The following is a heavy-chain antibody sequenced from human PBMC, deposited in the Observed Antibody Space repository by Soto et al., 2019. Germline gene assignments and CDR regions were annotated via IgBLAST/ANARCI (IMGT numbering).Heavy chain of an antibody. CDR1: GYTFTDYW. V-gene: IGHV5-51*01. D-gene: IGHD6-6*01. CDR3: ARFRAPRRQLISMSFHI. CDR2: IYPGDSDT. Sequence: GESLKISCKGSGYTFTDYWIGWVRQLPGKGLEWMGIIYPGDSDTRYSPSFQGHVTITVDKSTNTAYLQWGSLKASDSAIYYCARFRAPRRQLISMSFHIWGLGTLVTVSS. J-gene: IGHJ3*02.